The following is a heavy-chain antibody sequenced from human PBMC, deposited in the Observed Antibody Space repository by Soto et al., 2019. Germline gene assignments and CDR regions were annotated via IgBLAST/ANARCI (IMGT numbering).Heavy chain of an antibody. Sequence: ASVKVSCKASGYTFTSYGISWVRQAPGQGLEWMGWISAYNGNTNYAQKLQGRVTMTTDTSTSTAYMELRSLRSDDTAVYYCAREATGTYVSLYGTDVWGQGTTVTVSS. CDR1: GYTFTSYG. J-gene: IGHJ6*02. V-gene: IGHV1-18*04. CDR2: ISAYNGNT. CDR3: AREATGTYVSLYGTDV. D-gene: IGHD1-1*01.